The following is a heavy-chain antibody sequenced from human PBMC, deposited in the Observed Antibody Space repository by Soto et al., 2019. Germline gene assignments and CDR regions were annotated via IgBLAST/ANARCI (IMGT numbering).Heavy chain of an antibody. Sequence: PGGSLRLSCAASGFTFSSYSMNWVRQAPGKGLEWVSSISSSSSYIYYADSVKGRFTISRDNAKNSLYLQMNSLRAEDTAVYYCAREHNSYGHIDYWGQGTLVTVS. V-gene: IGHV3-21*01. CDR2: ISSSSSYI. D-gene: IGHD5-18*01. CDR3: AREHNSYGHIDY. J-gene: IGHJ4*02. CDR1: GFTFSSYS.